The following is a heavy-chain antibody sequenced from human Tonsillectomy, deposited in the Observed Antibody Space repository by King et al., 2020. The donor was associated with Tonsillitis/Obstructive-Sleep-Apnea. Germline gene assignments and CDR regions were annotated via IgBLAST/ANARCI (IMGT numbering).Heavy chain of an antibody. Sequence: VQLQQSGPGLVKPSQTLSLTCAISGDSVSSNSAPWNWIRQSPSRGLECLGRTYYMSKWYNDFAVSVKSRMTINPDTSKNQFSLQLNSVTPEDTAVYYCARDPHLGNRDFDYWGQGTLVTVSS. CDR3: ARDPHLGNRDFDY. CDR2: TYYMSKWYN. J-gene: IGHJ4*02. CDR1: GDSVSSNSAP. D-gene: IGHD7-27*01. V-gene: IGHV6-1*01.